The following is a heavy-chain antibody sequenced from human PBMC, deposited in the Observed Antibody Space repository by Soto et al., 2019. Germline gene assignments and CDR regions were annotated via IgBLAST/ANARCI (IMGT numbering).Heavy chain of an antibody. CDR3: ARSEMTYNWND. J-gene: IGHJ4*02. CDR1: GFTFRCDA. V-gene: IGHV3-23*01. D-gene: IGHD1-20*01. CDR2: ISGSGEMT. Sequence: PGGSLSLSCAASGFTFRCDAMSWVLQAPGKGLEWVSSISGSGEMTHYADSVKGRFTISRDNAKNTLYLQMESLRAEDTALYYCARSEMTYNWNDWGQGALVTVSS.